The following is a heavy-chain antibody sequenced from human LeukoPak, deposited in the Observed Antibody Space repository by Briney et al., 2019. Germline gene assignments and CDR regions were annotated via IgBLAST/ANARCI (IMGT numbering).Heavy chain of an antibody. CDR1: GFTFSSYA. D-gene: IGHD2-2*01. V-gene: IGHV3-23*01. J-gene: IGHJ6*02. CDR2: ISGSGGST. Sequence: GGSLRLSCAASGFTFSSYAMSWVRPAPGKGLEWVSAISGSGGSTYYADSVKGRFTISRDNSKSTLYLHMNSLRAEDTAVYYCAKDPRLSCSSTSWYEGYYYYGMDVWGQGTTVTVSS. CDR3: AKDPRLSCSSTSWYEGYYYYGMDV.